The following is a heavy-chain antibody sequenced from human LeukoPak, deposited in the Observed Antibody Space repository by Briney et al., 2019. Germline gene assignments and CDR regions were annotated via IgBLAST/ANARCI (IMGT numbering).Heavy chain of an antibody. J-gene: IGHJ4*01. CDR1: GFSFSNYW. CDR2: IQQHGSET. CDR3: ARDTYSRLDY. Sequence: PGGSLRLSCEASGFSFSNYWMSWVRQAPGKGLEWVANIQQHGSETYYVDSVKGRFTISRDNAKNSLYLQMNSLRVEDTAVYYCARDTYSRLDYWGQGTLVTVSS. V-gene: IGHV3-7*01. D-gene: IGHD6-13*01.